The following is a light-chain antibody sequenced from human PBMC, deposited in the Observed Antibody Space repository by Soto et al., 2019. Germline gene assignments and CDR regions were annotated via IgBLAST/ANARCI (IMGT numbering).Light chain of an antibody. Sequence: EIVMTQSPLTLPVTPGEPASISCRSSQSLLYNNTYNYLDWYVQKPGQSPQLLIYFGSNRAPGVPDRFSGSGSGTDFTLTISSLQAEDVAVYYCQQYYSTPPAFGGGTKVDI. J-gene: IGKJ4*01. V-gene: IGKV2-28*01. CDR1: QSLLYNNTYNY. CDR2: FGS. CDR3: QQYYSTPPA.